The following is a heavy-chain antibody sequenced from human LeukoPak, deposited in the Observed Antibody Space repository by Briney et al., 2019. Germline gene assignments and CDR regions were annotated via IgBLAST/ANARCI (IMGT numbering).Heavy chain of an antibody. V-gene: IGHV4-4*07. CDR2: IYASGST. D-gene: IGHD3-10*01. Sequence: ETLSLTCTVSGGSISSYYWSWIRQPAGKGLEWIGRIYASGSTNYNPSLKSRVTMSVDTSKNQFSLKLSSVTAADTAVYYCARGMYYYGLGVYLFDYWGQGTLVTVSS. CDR3: ARGMYYYGLGVYLFDY. J-gene: IGHJ4*02. CDR1: GGSISSYY.